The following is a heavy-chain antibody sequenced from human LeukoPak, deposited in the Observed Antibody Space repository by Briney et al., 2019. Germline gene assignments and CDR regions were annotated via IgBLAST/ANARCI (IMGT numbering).Heavy chain of an antibody. J-gene: IGHJ3*02. CDR2: IIPIFGTA. CDR1: GGTFSSYA. CDR3: ARDGGASTVTTLAFDI. D-gene: IGHD4-17*01. V-gene: IGHV1-69*05. Sequence: SVKVSCKASGGTFSSYAISWVRQAPGQGLEWMGGIIPIFGTANYAQKFQGRVTITTDESTSTAYMELSSLRSEDTAVYYCARDGGASTVTTLAFDIWGQGTMVTVSS.